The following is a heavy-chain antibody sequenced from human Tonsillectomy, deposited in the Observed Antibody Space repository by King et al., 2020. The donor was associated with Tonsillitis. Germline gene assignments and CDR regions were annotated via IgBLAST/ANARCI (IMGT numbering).Heavy chain of an antibody. V-gene: IGHV3-23*04. CDR3: AKQLSDGYRRLDY. Sequence: QLVQSGGGLLQPGGSLRLSCAASGFTFSNYAMSWVRQAPGKGLEWVSTISDGGYSTYYADSVKGRFTISRDNSKNTLFLQMNSLRAEDTAVYYCAKQLSDGYRRLDYWGQGGL. CDR1: GFTFSNYA. J-gene: IGHJ4*02. CDR2: ISDGGYST. D-gene: IGHD5-24*01.